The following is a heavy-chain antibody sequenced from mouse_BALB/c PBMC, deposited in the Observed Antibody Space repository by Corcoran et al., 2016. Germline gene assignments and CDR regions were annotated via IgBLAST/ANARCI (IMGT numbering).Heavy chain of an antibody. CDR3: ARSDYGYFAY. V-gene: IGHV1-18*01. CDR2: INPNNGGT. Sequence: ELLLQQSGPELVKPGASLKIPCKASGYTFTDYNMDWVKPSHGKSLERIGDINPNNGGTIYNQKFKGKATLTVDKSSSTAYMELRSLTSEDTAVYYCARSDYGYFAYWGQGSLVTVSA. D-gene: IGHD2-2*01. J-gene: IGHJ3*01. CDR1: GYTFTDYN.